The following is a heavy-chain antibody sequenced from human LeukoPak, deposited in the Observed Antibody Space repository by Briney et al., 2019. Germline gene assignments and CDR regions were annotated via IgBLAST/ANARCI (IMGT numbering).Heavy chain of an antibody. CDR3: ATKQWLAPPPDS. CDR1: GFTFNKYW. D-gene: IGHD6-19*01. Sequence: GGSLRLSCAASGFTFNKYWMLWVRQAPGRGLESVSRINTDGTVTTYADSVKGRFTVSRDNADNTMFLQMNSVRDEDTAVYYCATKQWLAPPPDSWGQGTPVTVSS. V-gene: IGHV3-74*01. J-gene: IGHJ4*02. CDR2: INTDGTVT.